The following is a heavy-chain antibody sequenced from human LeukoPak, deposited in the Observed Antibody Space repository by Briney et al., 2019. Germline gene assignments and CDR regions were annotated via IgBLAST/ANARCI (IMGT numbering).Heavy chain of an antibody. J-gene: IGHJ5*02. CDR2: INHSGST. Sequence: SETLSLTCTVYGGSFSGYYWSWIRQPPGKGLEWIGEINHSGSTNYNPSLKSRVTISVDTSKNQFSLKLSSVTAADTAVYYCARGFDDILTGSSTFDPWGQGTLVTVSS. CDR1: GGSFSGYY. V-gene: IGHV4-34*01. CDR3: ARGFDDILTGSSTFDP. D-gene: IGHD3-9*01.